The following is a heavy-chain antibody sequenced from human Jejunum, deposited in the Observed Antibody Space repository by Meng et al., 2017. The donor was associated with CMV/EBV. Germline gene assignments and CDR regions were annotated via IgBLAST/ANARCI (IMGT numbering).Heavy chain of an antibody. CDR2: ITPYNGNT. Sequence: YVYLFNTKGISWVRQASGQGFEWIGWITPYNGNTKLADKFQGRVTLTTDSSTRTVYMDLRRLTSDDTAMYYCARERPGSGYQVTDYWGQGTLVTVSS. V-gene: IGHV1-18*01. CDR3: ARERPGSGYQVTDY. D-gene: IGHD2-2*01. CDR1: VYLFNTKG. J-gene: IGHJ4*02.